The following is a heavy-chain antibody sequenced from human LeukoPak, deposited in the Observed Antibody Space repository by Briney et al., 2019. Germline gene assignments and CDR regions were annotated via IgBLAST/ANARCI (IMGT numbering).Heavy chain of an antibody. CDR3: ARDRRVIDY. V-gene: IGHV3-7*01. Sequence: GGSLRLSCAASGFTFSGYWMSWVRQAPGKGLEWVANIKQDGSEKYYVDSVKGRFTISRDNAKNSLYLQMNSLRAEDTAVYYCARDRRVIDYWGQGTLVTVSS. J-gene: IGHJ4*02. CDR2: IKQDGSEK. D-gene: IGHD4-23*01. CDR1: GFTFSGYW.